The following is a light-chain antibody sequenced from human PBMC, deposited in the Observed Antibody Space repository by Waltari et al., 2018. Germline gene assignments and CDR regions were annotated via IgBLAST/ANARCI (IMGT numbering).Light chain of an antibody. CDR1: CSDVGCENR. CDR2: DVR. CDR3: SSYTANTRF. J-gene: IGLJ2*01. Sequence: QSALTQPPSVSGSPGQSVTISCSGTCSDVGCENRVSWSQQPPGTSPKLIIYDVRNRPAGVSHRFSGSRSGNTASLTISGLQAEDETDYYCSSYTANTRFFGGGTKLTVL. V-gene: IGLV2-18*02.